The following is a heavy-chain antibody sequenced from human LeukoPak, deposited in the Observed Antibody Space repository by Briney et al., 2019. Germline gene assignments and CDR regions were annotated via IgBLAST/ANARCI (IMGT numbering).Heavy chain of an antibody. CDR3: AXXXTMVRGAGYYYYYMDV. D-gene: IGHD3-10*01. Sequence: ASVKVSCKASGYTLTSYDINWVRQATGQGLEWMGWMNPNSGNTGYAQKFQGRATMTRNTSISTAYMELSSLRSEDTAVYYCAXXXTMVRGAGYYYYYMDVWGKGTTVTISS. V-gene: IGHV1-8*01. J-gene: IGHJ6*03. CDR1: GYTLTSYD. CDR2: MNPNSGNT.